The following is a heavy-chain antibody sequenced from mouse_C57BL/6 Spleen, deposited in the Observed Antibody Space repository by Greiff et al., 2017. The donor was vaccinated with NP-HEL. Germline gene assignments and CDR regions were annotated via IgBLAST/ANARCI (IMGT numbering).Heavy chain of an antibody. D-gene: IGHD1-1*01. J-gene: IGHJ4*01. V-gene: IGHV1-39*01. Sequence: VQLQQSGPELVKPGASVKISCKASGYSFTDYNMNWVKQSTGKSLEWIGVINPNYGTTSYNQKFKGKATLTVDQSSSTAYMQLNSLTSEDSAVYYCARGDYYVSSYGGYSMDYWGQGTSVTVSS. CDR1: GYSFTDYN. CDR3: ARGDYYVSSYGGYSMDY. CDR2: INPNYGTT.